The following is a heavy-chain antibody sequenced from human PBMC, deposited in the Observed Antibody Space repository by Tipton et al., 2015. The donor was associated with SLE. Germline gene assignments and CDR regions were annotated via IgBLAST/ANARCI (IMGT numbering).Heavy chain of an antibody. CDR1: GGSISSSDYY. J-gene: IGHJ5*02. D-gene: IGHD3/OR15-3a*01. CDR2: MYCRGST. V-gene: IGHV4-39*07. CDR3: ARQRGYNYGLFNWFDP. Sequence: LRLSCTISGGSISSSDYYWGCIRQPPGKGLEWIGSMYCRGSTYYNPSLESRVTMSLDTSKNQFSLKLNSVTAADTAVYYCARQRGYNYGLFNWFDPWGQGTLVTVSS.